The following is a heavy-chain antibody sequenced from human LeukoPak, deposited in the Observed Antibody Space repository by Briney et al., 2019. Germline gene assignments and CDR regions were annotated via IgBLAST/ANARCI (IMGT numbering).Heavy chain of an antibody. V-gene: IGHV6-1*01. D-gene: IGHD2-2*01. CDR2: TYYRSTWYN. J-gene: IGHJ5*02. Sequence: SQILSLTCAISGDSVSSNSVTWNWIRQSPSRGLEWLGRTYYRSTWYNDYAVSVRGRITVNPDTSKNQISLHPNSVTPEDTAVYYCARRLTQYDCFDPWGQGILVTVSS. CDR1: GDSVSSNSVT. CDR3: ARRLTQYDCFDP.